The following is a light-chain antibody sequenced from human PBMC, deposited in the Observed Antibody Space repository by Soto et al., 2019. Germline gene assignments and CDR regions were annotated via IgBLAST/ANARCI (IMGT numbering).Light chain of an antibody. V-gene: IGKV3-20*01. CDR1: QTIASRN. CDR2: RTF. J-gene: IGKJ5*01. CDR3: QQYDTSPPT. Sequence: EIVLTQSPGTLSLSPGKRATLSCRASQTIASRNLAWYQHQPGQAPRLLIYRTFARAPGIPDRFSGGGSGTDFTLTISRLEREDFAVYYCQQYDTSPPTFGQGTRLDIK.